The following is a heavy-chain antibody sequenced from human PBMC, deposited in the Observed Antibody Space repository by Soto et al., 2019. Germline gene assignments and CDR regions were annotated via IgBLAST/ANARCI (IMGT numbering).Heavy chain of an antibody. Sequence: GGSLRLSCAASGFTFISYAMHWVRQAPGKGLEWVAVISYDGSNKYYADSVKGRFTISRDNSKNTLYLQMNSLRAEDTAVYYCARGREAAVAGTAGWFDPWGQGTLVTVSS. CDR2: ISYDGSNK. D-gene: IGHD6-19*01. CDR1: GFTFISYA. V-gene: IGHV3-30-3*01. CDR3: ARGREAAVAGTAGWFDP. J-gene: IGHJ5*02.